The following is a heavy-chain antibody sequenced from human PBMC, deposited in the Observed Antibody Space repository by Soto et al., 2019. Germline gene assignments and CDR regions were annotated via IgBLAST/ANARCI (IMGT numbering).Heavy chain of an antibody. CDR1: GYTFTDYW. V-gene: IGHV1-46*03. D-gene: IGHD6-19*01. Sequence: QVQLVQSGAEVEEPGASVKVSCKASGYTFTDYWIHWVRQAPGQGLEWMGKVNPNGATTYAQNFRGRVTMTRDTSTSTVYMELSSLISEDTAVYFCARTLSDSGVSYWGQGTLVTVSS. CDR2: VNPNGAT. CDR3: ARTLSDSGVSY. J-gene: IGHJ4*02.